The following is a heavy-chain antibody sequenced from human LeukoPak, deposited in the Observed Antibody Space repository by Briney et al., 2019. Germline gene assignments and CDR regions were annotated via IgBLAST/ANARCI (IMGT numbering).Heavy chain of an antibody. Sequence: SSETLSLTCTVSGGSISSYYWSWIRQPPGKGLEWIGYIYYSGSTNHNPSLKSRVTISVDTSKNQFSLKLSSVTAADTAVYYCARDYRVSHRISYYYYYMDVWGKGTTVTVSS. CDR1: GGSISSYY. CDR2: IYYSGST. CDR3: ARDYRVSHRISYYYYYMDV. J-gene: IGHJ6*03. D-gene: IGHD3-16*02. V-gene: IGHV4-59*12.